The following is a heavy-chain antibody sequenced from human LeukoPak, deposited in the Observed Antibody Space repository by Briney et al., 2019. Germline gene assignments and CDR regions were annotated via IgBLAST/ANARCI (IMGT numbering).Heavy chain of an antibody. CDR1: GFTFSSYA. Sequence: GRSLRLSCAASGFTFSSYAMHWVRQAPGKGLEWVAVISCDGSNKYYADSVKGRFTISRDNSKNTLYLQMNSLRAEDTAVYYCARDGGSGSYYPDYWGQGTLVTVSS. CDR2: ISCDGSNK. D-gene: IGHD3-10*01. CDR3: ARDGGSGSYYPDY. J-gene: IGHJ4*02. V-gene: IGHV3-30-3*01.